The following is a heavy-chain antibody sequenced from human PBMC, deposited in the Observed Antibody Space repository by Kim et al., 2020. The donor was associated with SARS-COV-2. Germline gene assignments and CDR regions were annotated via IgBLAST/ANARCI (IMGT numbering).Heavy chain of an antibody. J-gene: IGHJ6*02. V-gene: IGHV3-20*01. D-gene: IGHD3-10*01. CDR3: ARDRVAPGATYYYGSGSYYNNYYYYGMDV. CDR1: GFTFDDYG. Sequence: GGSLRLSCAASGFTFDDYGMSWVRQAPGKGLEWVSGINWNGGSTGYADSVKGRFTISRDNAKNSLYLQMNSLRAEDTALYHCARDRVAPGATYYYGSGSYYNNYYYYGMDVWGQGTTVTVSS. CDR2: INWNGGST.